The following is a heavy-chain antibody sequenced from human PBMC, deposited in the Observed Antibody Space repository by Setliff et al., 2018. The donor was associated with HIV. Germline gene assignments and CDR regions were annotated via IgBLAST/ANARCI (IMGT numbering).Heavy chain of an antibody. CDR1: GYTFTASY. Sequence: ASVKVSCKTSGYTFTASYLHWVRQAPGQGLQWMGWMHPNSGATKYAQKFRDRVTLAGDTSISTASMELSSLKSDDTAMYYCATSTSRFFWNGFYQGGFGSRNSHSFENWGQGTLVTVSS. CDR3: ATSTSRFFWNGFYQGGFGSRNSHSFEN. D-gene: IGHD3-3*01. J-gene: IGHJ4*02. CDR2: MHPNSGAT. V-gene: IGHV1-2*02.